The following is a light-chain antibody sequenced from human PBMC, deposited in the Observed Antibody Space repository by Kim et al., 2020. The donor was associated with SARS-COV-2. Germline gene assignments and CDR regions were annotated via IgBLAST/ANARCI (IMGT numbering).Light chain of an antibody. CDR2: GVT. J-gene: IGLJ3*02. CDR3: SSYTRSSTWV. V-gene: IGLV2-14*04. CDR1: SSDVGAYNY. Sequence: GQSITISCTGSSSDVGAYNYGSWYQQHPGKAPKHMIYGVTKRPSGVSDRFSGSKSGNTASLTISGLQAEDEADYYCSSYTRSSTWVFGGGTQLTVL.